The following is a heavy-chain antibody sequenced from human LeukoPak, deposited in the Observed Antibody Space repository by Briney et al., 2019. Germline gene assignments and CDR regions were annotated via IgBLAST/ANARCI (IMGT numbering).Heavy chain of an antibody. D-gene: IGHD6-19*01. CDR1: GFTFTSSA. CDR2: IVVGSGNT. J-gene: IGHJ3*02. Sequence: ASVKVSCKASGFTFTSSAVQWVRQARGQRLEWIGWIVVGSGNTNYAQKFQERVTITRDMSTSTAYMELSSLRSEDTAVYYCATARSSGWVDAFDIWGQGTMVTVSS. V-gene: IGHV1-58*01. CDR3: ATARSSGWVDAFDI.